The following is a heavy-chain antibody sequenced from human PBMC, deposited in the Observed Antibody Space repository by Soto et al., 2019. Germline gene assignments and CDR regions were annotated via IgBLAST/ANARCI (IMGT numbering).Heavy chain of an antibody. CDR1: GYTFTSYG. V-gene: IGHV1-18*01. D-gene: IGHD2-2*01. Sequence: ASVKVSCKASGYTFTSYGISWVRQAPGQGLEWMGWISAYNGNTNYAQKLQSRVTMTTDTSTSTAYMELRSLRSDDTAVYYCAGDCGSTSCYYYYYGMDVWGQGTTVTVSS. J-gene: IGHJ6*02. CDR3: AGDCGSTSCYYYYYGMDV. CDR2: ISAYNGNT.